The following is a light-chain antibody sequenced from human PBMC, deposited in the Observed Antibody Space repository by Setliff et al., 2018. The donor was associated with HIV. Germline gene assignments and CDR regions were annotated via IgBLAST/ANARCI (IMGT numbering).Light chain of an antibody. CDR3: SSYARSTTLL. CDR2: EVT. CDR1: SSGVGSYKL. Sequence: QSALTQPASVSGSPGQSITISCTGTSSGVGSYKLVSWYQQHPGKAPKVMIYEVTKRPSGVSNRFSGSKSANTASLTISGLQAEDEADYYCSSYARSTTLLFGGGTKVTVL. V-gene: IGLV2-23*01. J-gene: IGLJ2*01.